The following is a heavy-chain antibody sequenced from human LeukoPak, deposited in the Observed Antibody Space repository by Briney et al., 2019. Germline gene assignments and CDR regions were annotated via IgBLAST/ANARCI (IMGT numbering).Heavy chain of an antibody. V-gene: IGHV5-51*01. CDR1: GYSFTSYW. CDR3: ACGRGSGGFVIDY. CDR2: IFPGDSDT. D-gene: IGHD3-16*01. J-gene: IGHJ4*02. Sequence: GESLKISCKDSGYSFTSYWIGWVRQMPGKGLEWMGIIFPGDSDTRYSLSFQGQATISADKSISPASLQRSSLTASATASYYCACGRGSGGFVIDYWGQGTLVTVSS.